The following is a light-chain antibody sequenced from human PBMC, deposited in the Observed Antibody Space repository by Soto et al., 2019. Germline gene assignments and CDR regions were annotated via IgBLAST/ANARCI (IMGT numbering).Light chain of an antibody. CDR1: SSDVGGYDY. CDR2: EVS. V-gene: IGLV2-14*01. CDR3: SSYTISSTSHVV. J-gene: IGLJ2*01. Sequence: QSVLTQPASVSGSPGQSITISCTRTSSDVGGYDYVSWYQQHPGKAPKLMIYEVSNRPSGVSNRFSGSKSGNTASLTISGLQAEDEADYYCSSYTISSTSHVVFGGGTKLTVL.